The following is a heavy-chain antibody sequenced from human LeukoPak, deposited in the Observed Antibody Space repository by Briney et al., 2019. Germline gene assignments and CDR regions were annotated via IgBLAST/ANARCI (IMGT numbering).Heavy chain of an antibody. Sequence: SETLSLTCTVSGGSIFSSYWNWIRQSPGKGLEWLGYIYSNGITHYSPSLRGRGTISIATSKNQFSLRLASVTAADTAIYYCARRAYFDSSGYSPTSGYFDLWGRGTPVTISS. CDR3: ARRAYFDSSGYSPTSGYFDL. V-gene: IGHV4-4*08. D-gene: IGHD3-22*01. CDR1: GGSIFSSY. CDR2: IYSNGIT. J-gene: IGHJ2*01.